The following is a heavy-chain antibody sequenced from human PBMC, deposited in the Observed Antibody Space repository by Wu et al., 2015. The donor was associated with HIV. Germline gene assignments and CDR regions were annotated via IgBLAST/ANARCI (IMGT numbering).Heavy chain of an antibody. J-gene: IGHJ4*02. Sequence: LVRGLGRGGEEGLGSSVKVSCKASGGTFSSYAISWVRQAPGQGLEWMGGIIPIFGTANYAQKFQGRVTITADESTSTAYMELSSLRSEDTAVYYCASRSRLLEQSPQILSYWGQGTLVTVSS. CDR3: ASRSRLLEQSPQILSY. D-gene: IGHD6-19*01. CDR1: GGTFSSYA. V-gene: IGHV1-69*01. CDR2: IIPIFGTA.